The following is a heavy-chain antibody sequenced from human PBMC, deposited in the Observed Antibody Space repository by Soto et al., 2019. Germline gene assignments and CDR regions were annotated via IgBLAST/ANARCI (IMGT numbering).Heavy chain of an antibody. Sequence: QVQLVQSGAEVKKPGASVKVSCKASGYTFTNSGISWVRQAPGQGLEWMGWISTDNGNTNYAQHHQGRVSMTPDTSTSTAYMDLRSLRSDDTAVYYCARDQGITTFGVYSMCYYGMDVWGQGTTVTVSS. D-gene: IGHD3-3*01. CDR3: ARDQGITTFGVYSMCYYGMDV. CDR1: GYTFTNSG. V-gene: IGHV1-18*01. CDR2: ISTDNGNT. J-gene: IGHJ6*02.